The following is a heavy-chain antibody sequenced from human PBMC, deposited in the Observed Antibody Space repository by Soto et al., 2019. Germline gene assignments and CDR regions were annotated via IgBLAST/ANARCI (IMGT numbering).Heavy chain of an antibody. V-gene: IGHV1-69*02. CDR3: ASRYDSSDY. J-gene: IGHJ4*02. CDR1: GVTFSSYT. Sequence: QVQLVQSGAEVKKPGSSVKVSCKASGVTFSSYTISWVRQAPGQGLEWMGRIIPILGIANYAQKFKGRVTITADKSTSTAYMELSSLRSEATAVYYCASRYDSSDYWGQGPLVTVSS. D-gene: IGHD3-22*01. CDR2: IIPILGIA.